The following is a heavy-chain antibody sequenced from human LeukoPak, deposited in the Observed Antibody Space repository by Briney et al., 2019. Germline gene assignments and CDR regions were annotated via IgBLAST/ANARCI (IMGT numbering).Heavy chain of an antibody. CDR1: GGSISSGGYS. Sequence: PSETLSLTCAVSGGSISSGGYSWSWIRQPPGKGLEWIGYIYHSGSTYYNPSLKSRVTISVDRSKNQFSLKLSSVTAADTAVYYCARGDSSGYYQNWFDPWAREPWSPSPQ. V-gene: IGHV4-30-2*01. CDR2: IYHSGST. J-gene: IGHJ5*02. CDR3: ARGDSSGYYQNWFDP. D-gene: IGHD3-22*01.